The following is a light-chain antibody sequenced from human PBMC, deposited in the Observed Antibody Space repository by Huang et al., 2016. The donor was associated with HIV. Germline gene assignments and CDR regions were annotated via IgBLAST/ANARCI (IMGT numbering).Light chain of an antibody. V-gene: IGKV3-11*01. Sequence: ENVLTQSPATLSLSPGERATLSCRASQSISSDLGWDQQKPGQVPRPLIYDASNRATGTPTRFSGSGSGTDFTLTISSLEPEDFAIYYCQERSNWPPMFTFGPGTRVDIK. CDR2: DAS. CDR1: QSISSD. J-gene: IGKJ3*01. CDR3: QERSNWPPMFT.